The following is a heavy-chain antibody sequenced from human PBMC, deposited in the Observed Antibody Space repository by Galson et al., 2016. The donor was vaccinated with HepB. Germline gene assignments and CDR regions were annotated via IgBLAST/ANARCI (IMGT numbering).Heavy chain of an antibody. Sequence: LRLSCAASGFTFSRHWMYWVRQAPGKGLVWVSQINSDGSNINYADSVKGRFTISRDNADNTMYLQMNSLRGDDTAVYYCSTLRDFWSGWGQGTLVTVSP. CDR2: INSDGSNI. J-gene: IGHJ4*02. V-gene: IGHV3-74*01. CDR3: STLRDFWSG. D-gene: IGHD3-3*01. CDR1: GFTFSRHW.